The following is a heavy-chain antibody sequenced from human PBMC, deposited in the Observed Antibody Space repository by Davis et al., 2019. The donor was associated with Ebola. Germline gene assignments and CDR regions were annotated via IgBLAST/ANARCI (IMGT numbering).Heavy chain of an antibody. CDR3: AKDPTTGSSGWGLFDY. D-gene: IGHD6-19*01. Sequence: AASVKVSCKASGYTFTSYGISWVRQAPGQGLEWMGWISAYNGNTNYAQKLQGRVTMTTDTSTSTAYMELRSLRSDDTAVYYCAKDPTTGSSGWGLFDYWGQGTLVTVSS. CDR1: GYTFTSYG. V-gene: IGHV1-18*01. CDR2: ISAYNGNT. J-gene: IGHJ4*02.